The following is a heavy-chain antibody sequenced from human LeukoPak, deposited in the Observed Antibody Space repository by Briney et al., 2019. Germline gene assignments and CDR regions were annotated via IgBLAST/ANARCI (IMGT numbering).Heavy chain of an antibody. V-gene: IGHV4-34*01. CDR3: ARYLPQENFDY. J-gene: IGHJ4*02. Sequence: GSLRLSCAASGFTFSSYSVNWVRQPPGKGLEWIGEINHSGSTNYNPSLKSRVTISVDTSKNQFSLKLSSVTAADTAVYYCARYLPQENFDYWGQGTLVTVSS. CDR2: INHSGST. CDR1: GFTFSSYS.